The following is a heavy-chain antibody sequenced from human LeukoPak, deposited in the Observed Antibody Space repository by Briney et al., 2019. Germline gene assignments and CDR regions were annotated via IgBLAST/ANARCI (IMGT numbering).Heavy chain of an antibody. Sequence: SETLSLTCTVSGGSISSYYWSWVRQPPGKGLEWIGYIYYSGSTNYNPSLKSRVTISLDTSKNQFSLELTSVNAADTAKYYCVRQSRGNSVGFDYWGQGTLITVSS. V-gene: IGHV4-59*08. D-gene: IGHD4-23*01. CDR1: GGSISSYY. J-gene: IGHJ4*02. CDR2: IYYSGST. CDR3: VRQSRGNSVGFDY.